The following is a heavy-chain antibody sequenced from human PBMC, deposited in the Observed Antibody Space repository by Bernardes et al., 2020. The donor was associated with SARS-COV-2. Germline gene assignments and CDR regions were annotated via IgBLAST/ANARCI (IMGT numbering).Heavy chain of an antibody. V-gene: IGHV4-39*01. CDR1: GGSISSSSYY. Sequence: SETLSLTCTVSGGSISSSSYYWGWIRQPPGKGLEWIGSIYYSGSTYYNPSLKSRVTISVDTSKNQFSLKLSSVTAADTAVYYCASFASVTHTFGGVIVWGGWFDPWGQGTLVTVSS. CDR2: IYYSGST. D-gene: IGHD3-16*02. CDR3: ASFASVTHTFGGVIVWGGWFDP. J-gene: IGHJ5*02.